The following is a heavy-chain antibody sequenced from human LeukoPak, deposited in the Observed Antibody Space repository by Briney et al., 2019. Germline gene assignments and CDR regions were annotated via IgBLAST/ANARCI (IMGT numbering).Heavy chain of an antibody. V-gene: IGHV4-30-4*08. J-gene: IGHJ5*02. CDR1: GDSITSGDYY. CDR3: GRAVQASLQPRFDP. Sequence: SQTLSLTCTVSGDSITSGDYYWSWIRQPPGKGLEWIGYIYHSGIAYYHPSLKSRVSISVDTSKDQFSLNLNSVTAADTAVYYCGRAVQASLQPRFDPWGQGTLVTVSS. D-gene: IGHD1-1*01. CDR2: IYHSGIA.